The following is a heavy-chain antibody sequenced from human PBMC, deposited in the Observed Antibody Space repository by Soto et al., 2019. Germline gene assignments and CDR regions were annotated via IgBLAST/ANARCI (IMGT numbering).Heavy chain of an antibody. CDR3: ARRWGRTFDY. CDR2: IYYSGST. V-gene: IGHV4-59*08. Sequence: SETXSLTCTVSGGSISSYYWSWIRQPPGKGLEWIGYIYYSGSTNYNPSLKSRVTISVDTSKNQFSLKLSSVTAADTAVYYCARRWGRTFDYWGQGTLVTVSS. D-gene: IGHD7-27*01. J-gene: IGHJ4*02. CDR1: GGSISSYY.